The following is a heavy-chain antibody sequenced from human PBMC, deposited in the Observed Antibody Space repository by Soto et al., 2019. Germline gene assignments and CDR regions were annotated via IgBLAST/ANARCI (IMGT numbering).Heavy chain of an antibody. Sequence: GGSLRLSCTASGFTFGDYAMSWFRQAPGKGLEWVGVVRSKAYGGTSDYAASVKGRFTISRDDSKSIAYLQMNTLKASDTAMYYCARPGGKNNYYYGMDVWGQGTTVTVSS. D-gene: IGHD2-15*01. CDR3: ARPGGKNNYYYGMDV. CDR1: GFTFGDYA. CDR2: VRSKAYGGTS. V-gene: IGHV3-49*03. J-gene: IGHJ6*02.